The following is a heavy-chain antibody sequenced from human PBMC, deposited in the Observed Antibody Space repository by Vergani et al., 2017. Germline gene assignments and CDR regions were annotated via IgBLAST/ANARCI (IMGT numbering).Heavy chain of an antibody. J-gene: IGHJ4*02. Sequence: QVQLQQWGAGLLKPSETLSLSCAVYGGSFSGYYWSWIRQPPGKGLEWIGEINHSGSTNYNPSLKSRVTISVDTSKNPFSLKLSSVTAAETAVYYCARAGPPGKRLWFGGRWVDYWGQGTLVTVSS. CDR3: ARAGPPGKRLWFGGRWVDY. CDR1: GGSFSGYY. CDR2: INHSGST. V-gene: IGHV4-34*01. D-gene: IGHD3-10*01.